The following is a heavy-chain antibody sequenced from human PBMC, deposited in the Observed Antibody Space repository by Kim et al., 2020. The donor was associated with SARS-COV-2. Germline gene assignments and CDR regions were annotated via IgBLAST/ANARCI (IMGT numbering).Heavy chain of an antibody. CDR2: IYYSGST. Sequence: SETLSLTCTVSGGSISSSSYYWGWIRQPPGKGLEWIGSIYYSGSTYYNPSLKSRVTISVDTSKNQFSLKLSSVTAADTAVYYCARILHSGWYIPERRYFDLWGRGTLVTVSS. CDR3: ARILHSGWYIPERRYFDL. J-gene: IGHJ2*01. D-gene: IGHD6-19*01. CDR1: GGSISSSSYY. V-gene: IGHV4-39*01.